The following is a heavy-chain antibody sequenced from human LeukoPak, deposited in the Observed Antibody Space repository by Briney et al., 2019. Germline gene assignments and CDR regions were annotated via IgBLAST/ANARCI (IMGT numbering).Heavy chain of an antibody. J-gene: IGHJ4*02. CDR3: ARVYYDFWSGYHDY. CDR2: IYYSGST. D-gene: IGHD3-3*01. V-gene: IGHV4-39*07. Sequence: SETLSLTCTVSGGSISSSSYYWGWIRQPPGKGLEWIGSIYYSGSTYYNPSLKSRVTISVDTSKNQFSLKLSSVTAADTAVYYCARVYYDFWSGYHDYWGQGTLVTVSS. CDR1: GGSISSSSYY.